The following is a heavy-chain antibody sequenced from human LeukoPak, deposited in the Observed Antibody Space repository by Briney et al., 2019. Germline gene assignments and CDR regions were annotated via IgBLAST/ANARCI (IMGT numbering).Heavy chain of an antibody. V-gene: IGHV4-59*01. CDR1: GDSINGYY. CDR2: MYYGGSS. CDR3: ARAPVNKAWAGRGWFDS. J-gene: IGHJ5*01. D-gene: IGHD1-26*01. Sequence: SETLSLTCTVSGDSINGYYWTWLRQPPGKGLEWIVYMYYGGSSSYNPSLKSRVTMSIDTSKNQFSLRLTSVTAADTAVYYCARAPVNKAWAGRGWFDSWGQGILVTVSS.